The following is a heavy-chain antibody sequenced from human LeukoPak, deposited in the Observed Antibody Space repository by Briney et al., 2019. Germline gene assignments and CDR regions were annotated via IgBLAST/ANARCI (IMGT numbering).Heavy chain of an antibody. CDR3: AREQDLELGGPNWFDP. CDR1: GGTFSSYA. D-gene: IGHD1-7*01. Sequence: SVKVSCKASGGTFSSYAISWVRQAPGQGLEWMGGIIPIFGTANYAQKFQGRVTITADESTSTAYMELSSLRSEDMAVYYCAREQDLELGGPNWFDPWGQGTLVTVSS. CDR2: IIPIFGTA. J-gene: IGHJ5*02. V-gene: IGHV1-69*13.